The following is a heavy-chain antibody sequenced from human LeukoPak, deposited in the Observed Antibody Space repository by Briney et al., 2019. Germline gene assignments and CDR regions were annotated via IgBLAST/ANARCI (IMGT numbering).Heavy chain of an antibody. V-gene: IGHV3-30*19. Sequence: GGSLRLSCAASGFTFSSYGMHWVRQAPGKGLEWVAVISYDGSNKYYADSVKGRFTISRDNSKNTLYLQMNSLRAEDTAVYYCARDRTYYDFWSGGYFDYWGQGTLVTVSS. CDR3: ARDRTYYDFWSGGYFDY. J-gene: IGHJ4*02. CDR1: GFTFSSYG. CDR2: ISYDGSNK. D-gene: IGHD3-3*01.